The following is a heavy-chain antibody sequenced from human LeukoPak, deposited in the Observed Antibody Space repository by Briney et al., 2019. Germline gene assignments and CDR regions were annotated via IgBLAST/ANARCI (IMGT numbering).Heavy chain of an antibody. CDR3: ARLYSFPAIH. D-gene: IGHD2-15*01. V-gene: IGHV4-39*01. J-gene: IGHJ1*01. CDR2: IYYSGST. Sequence: ASETLSLTCTVSGGSISSSSYYCGWIRQPPGKGLEWIGSIYYSGSTYYNPSLRSRVTISVDTSKNQFSLKLSSVTAADTAVYYCARLYSFPAIHWGQGTLVTVSS. CDR1: GGSISSSSYY.